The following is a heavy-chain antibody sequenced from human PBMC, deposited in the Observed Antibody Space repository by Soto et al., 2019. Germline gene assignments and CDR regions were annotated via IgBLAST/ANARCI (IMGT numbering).Heavy chain of an antibody. V-gene: IGHV4-31*03. Sequence: SETLSLTCXVSGGSISSGGYYWSWIRQHPGKGLEWIGYIYYSGSTYYNPSLKSRVTISVDTSKNQFSLKLSSVTAADTAVYYCARVLRSHPDAFDIWGQGTMVTVSS. CDR1: GGSISSGGYY. CDR3: ARVLRSHPDAFDI. D-gene: IGHD3-10*01. CDR2: IYYSGST. J-gene: IGHJ3*02.